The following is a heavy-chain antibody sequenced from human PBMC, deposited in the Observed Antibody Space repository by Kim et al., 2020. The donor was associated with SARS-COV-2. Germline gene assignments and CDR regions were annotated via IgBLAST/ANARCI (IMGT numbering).Heavy chain of an antibody. J-gene: IGHJ6*02. Sequence: ASVKVSCKASGYTFTSYAMNWVRQAPGQGLEWMGWINTNTGNPTYARGFTGRFVFSLDTSVSTAYLQISSLKAEDTAVYYCARGGYSGYAGYYYYGMDVWGQGTTVTVSS. V-gene: IGHV7-4-1*02. CDR1: GYTFTSYA. CDR2: INTNTGNP. D-gene: IGHD5-12*01. CDR3: ARGGYSGYAGYYYYGMDV.